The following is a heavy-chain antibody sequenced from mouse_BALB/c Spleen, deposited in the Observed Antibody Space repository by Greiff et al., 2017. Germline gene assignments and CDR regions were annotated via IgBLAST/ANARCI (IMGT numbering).Heavy chain of an antibody. V-gene: IGHV14-3*02. CDR1: GFNIKDTY. CDR3: ASGSSGYWFAY. J-gene: IGHJ3*01. Sequence: VQLQQSGAELVKPGASVKLSCTASGFNIKDTYMHWVKQRPEQGLEWIGRIDPANGNTKYDPKFQGKATITADTSSNTAYLQLSSLTSEDTAVYYCASGSSGYWFAYWGQGTLVTVS. D-gene: IGHD3-1*01. CDR2: IDPANGNT.